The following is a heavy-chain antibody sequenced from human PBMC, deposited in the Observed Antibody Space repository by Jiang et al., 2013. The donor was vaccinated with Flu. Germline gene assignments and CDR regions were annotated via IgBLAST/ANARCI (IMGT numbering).Heavy chain of an antibody. CDR2: IYHSGST. CDR3: ARNNIVGYCSGGSCYSARKWFQH. J-gene: IGHJ1*01. V-gene: IGHV4-4*02. CDR1: GGSISSSNW. Sequence: GSGLVKPSGTLSLTCAVSGGSISSSNWWSWVRQPPGKGLEWIGEIYHSGSTNYNPSLKSRVTISVDKSKNQFSLKLSSVTAADTAVYYCARNNIVGYCSGGSCYSARKWFQHWGQGTLVTVSS. D-gene: IGHD2-15*01.